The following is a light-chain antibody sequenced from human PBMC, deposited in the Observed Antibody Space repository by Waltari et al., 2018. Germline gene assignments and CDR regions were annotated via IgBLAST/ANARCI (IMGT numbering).Light chain of an antibody. CDR3: QQLHNSLPIT. CDR2: AAS. J-gene: IGKJ4*01. CDR1: QGITSA. Sequence: IQLTQFPSSLSASVGDKVSITCRASQGITSALAWYQQKPGKAPRLLIYAASTLQSGVPSRFSGSGSGTDFTLTISSLQPEDFATYYCQQLHNSLPITFGGGTKVDIK. V-gene: IGKV1-9*01.